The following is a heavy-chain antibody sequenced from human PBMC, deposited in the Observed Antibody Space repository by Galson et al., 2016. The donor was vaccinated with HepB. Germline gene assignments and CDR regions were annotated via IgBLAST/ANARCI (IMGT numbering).Heavy chain of an antibody. J-gene: IGHJ2*01. CDR2: IDWDDDK. Sequence: PALVKPTQTLTLTCTFSGFSLSTSGLCVSWIRQPPGKALEWLALIDWDDDKYYSTSLTTRLTISKDTSKNQVVLTMTNMDPVDTATYYGARMPGCGSHWYFDLWGRGTLVTVSS. CDR1: GFSLSTSGLC. D-gene: IGHD5-12*01. V-gene: IGHV2-70*01. CDR3: ARMPGCGSHWYFDL.